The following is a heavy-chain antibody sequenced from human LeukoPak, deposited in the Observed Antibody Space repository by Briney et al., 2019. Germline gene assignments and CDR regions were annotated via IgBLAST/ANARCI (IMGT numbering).Heavy chain of an antibody. J-gene: IGHJ4*02. CDR2: IWYDGSNK. CDR3: ARDGIAVAGDKFDY. Sequence: GGSLRLSCAASGFTFSSYGMHWVRQAPGKGLEWVAVIWYDGSNKYYADSVKGRFTISRDNPKNTLYLQMNSLRAEDTAVYYCARDGIAVAGDKFDYWGQGTLVTVSS. V-gene: IGHV3-33*01. D-gene: IGHD6-19*01. CDR1: GFTFSSYG.